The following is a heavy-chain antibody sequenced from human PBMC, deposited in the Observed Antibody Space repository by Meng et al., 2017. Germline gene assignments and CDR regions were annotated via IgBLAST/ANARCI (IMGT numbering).Heavy chain of an antibody. Sequence: ASVKVSCKASGYTFISYDINWVRQATGQGLEWMGWMNPNSGNTGYAQKFQGRGTITRNTSRSTAYMELSSLRSEDTAVYYCARVRLWGRPTNDAFDIWGQGTMVTVSS. CDR2: MNPNSGNT. CDR3: ARVRLWGRPTNDAFDI. D-gene: IGHD3-16*01. J-gene: IGHJ3*02. CDR1: GYTFISYD. V-gene: IGHV1-8*03.